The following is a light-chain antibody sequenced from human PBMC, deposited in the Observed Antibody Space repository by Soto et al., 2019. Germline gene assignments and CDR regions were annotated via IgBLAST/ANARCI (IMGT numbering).Light chain of an antibody. J-gene: IGKJ1*01. CDR1: QSVSTNL. Sequence: EIELTQSPGTLSLSPGEGATLSCRASQSVSTNLFAWYQQKPGQAPSLLIYGASTRATGIPDRFSGTGSGTDFTLTISRLEPEDFAVYYCQQYARSSWTFGQGTKVEIK. V-gene: IGKV3-20*01. CDR2: GAS. CDR3: QQYARSSWT.